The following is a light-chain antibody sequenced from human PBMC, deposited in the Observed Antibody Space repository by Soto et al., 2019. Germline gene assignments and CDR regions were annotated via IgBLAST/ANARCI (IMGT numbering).Light chain of an antibody. CDR3: QQYGSSPGT. CDR2: GAS. CDR1: QSVSSSY. Sequence: EIVLTQSPGTLSLSPGERATLSCRASQSVSSSYLAWYQQKPGQAPRLLIYGASSMATGIPDRFSGIGSGTDFTLTISRLEPEDFAVYYCQQYGSSPGTFGQGTKVEIK. V-gene: IGKV3-20*01. J-gene: IGKJ1*01.